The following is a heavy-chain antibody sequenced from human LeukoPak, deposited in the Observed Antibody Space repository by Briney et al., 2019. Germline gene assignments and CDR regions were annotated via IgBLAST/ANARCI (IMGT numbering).Heavy chain of an antibody. CDR2: ISWNSGSI. J-gene: IGHJ4*02. V-gene: IGHV3-9*01. CDR3: AKAQRGDIVVVPAAMAGIDY. CDR1: GFTFDDYA. Sequence: GGSPRLSCAASGFTFDDYAMHWVRQAPGKGLEWVSGISWNSGSIGYADSVKGRFTISRDNAKNSLYLQMNSLRAEDTALYYCAKAQRGDIVVVPAAMAGIDYWGQGTLVTVSS. D-gene: IGHD2-2*01.